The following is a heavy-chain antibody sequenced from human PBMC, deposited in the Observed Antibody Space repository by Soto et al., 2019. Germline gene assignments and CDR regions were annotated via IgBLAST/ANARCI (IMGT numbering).Heavy chain of an antibody. CDR3: ARSSGGNFGIIIEGTNWFAP. CDR2: INPHGGST. CDR1: RDTFTSYY. D-gene: IGHD1-26*01. J-gene: IGHJ5*02. V-gene: IGHV1-46*01. Sequence: ASVKVSCKAPRDTFTSYYINWVRQAPGQGLEWMGVINPHGGSTAYAQKFKGRVTLTRDISASTVYVEVSSLTSEDTAMYYCARSSGGNFGIIIEGTNWFAPWGQGTLVTVSS.